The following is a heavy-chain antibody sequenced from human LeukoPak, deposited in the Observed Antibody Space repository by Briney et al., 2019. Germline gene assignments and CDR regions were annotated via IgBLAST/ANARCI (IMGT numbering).Heavy chain of an antibody. D-gene: IGHD3-16*01. J-gene: IGHJ3*02. Sequence: GESLKISCKGSGYSFTSYWISWVRQMPGKGLEWMGRIDPSDSYTNYSPSFQGHVTISADKSISTAYLQWSSLKASDTAMYHCARHTEIRYDAFDIWGQGTMVTVSS. V-gene: IGHV5-10-1*01. CDR1: GYSFTSYW. CDR2: IDPSDSYT. CDR3: ARHTEIRYDAFDI.